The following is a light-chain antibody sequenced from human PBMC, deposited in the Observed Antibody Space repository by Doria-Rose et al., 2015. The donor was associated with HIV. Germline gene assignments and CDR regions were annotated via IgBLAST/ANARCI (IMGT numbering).Light chain of an antibody. CDR3: QQSYSSPLT. CDR1: QNIASS. Sequence: QSPSSLSASVGDRVTITCRASQNIASSLNWYQQKPGKAPQLLIYLASSLQTGAPSRFRGSASGTHFTLTISSLQPEDFATYYCQQSYSSPLTFGPGTKVEI. J-gene: IGKJ3*01. CDR2: LAS. V-gene: IGKV1-39*01.